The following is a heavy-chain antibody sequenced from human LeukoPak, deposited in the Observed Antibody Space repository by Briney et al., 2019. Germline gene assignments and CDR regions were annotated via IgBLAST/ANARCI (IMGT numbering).Heavy chain of an antibody. CDR1: GFTFSSYW. Sequence: GGSLRLSCAASGFTFSSYWMSWVRQAPGKGLEWVANIKQDGSEKYYVDSVKGRFTISRDNAKNSLYLQMNSLRAEDTTVYYCARERDGYNYGYYFDYWGQGTLVTVSS. J-gene: IGHJ4*02. D-gene: IGHD5-24*01. CDR2: IKQDGSEK. CDR3: ARERDGYNYGYYFDY. V-gene: IGHV3-7*01.